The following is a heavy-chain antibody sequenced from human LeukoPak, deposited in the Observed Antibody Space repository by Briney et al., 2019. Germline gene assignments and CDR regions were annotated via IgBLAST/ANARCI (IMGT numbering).Heavy chain of an antibody. CDR3: ARRSDYGGNGNYFDY. Sequence: GGSLRLSCAASGFTISIYGMSWVRQAPGKGLEWVSTISGRDSNTYYADSVEGRFIISRDNSRNTLYLQMNSLRAEDTAVYYCARRSDYGGNGNYFDYWGQGTPVTVSS. CDR2: ISGRDSNT. J-gene: IGHJ4*02. CDR1: GFTISIYG. D-gene: IGHD4-23*01. V-gene: IGHV3-23*01.